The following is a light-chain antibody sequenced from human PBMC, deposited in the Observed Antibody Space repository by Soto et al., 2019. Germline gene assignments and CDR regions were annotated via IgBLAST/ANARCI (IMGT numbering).Light chain of an antibody. J-gene: IGKJ1*01. CDR1: QSISTR. V-gene: IGKV1-5*01. CDR2: DAS. CDR3: QQYDSYSWT. Sequence: DIQMTQSPSTLPSSVGDTVTITFLASQSISTRLAWYQQKAGKAPKVLIYDASRLESGVPSRFSGSGSGTEFTLTISRLQPDDFASYYCQQYDSYSWTFGQGTKV.